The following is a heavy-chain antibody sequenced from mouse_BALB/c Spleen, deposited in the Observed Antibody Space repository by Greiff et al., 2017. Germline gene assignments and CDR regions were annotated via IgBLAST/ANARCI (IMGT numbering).Heavy chain of an antibody. CDR1: GFTFSSYA. V-gene: IGHV5-6-5*01. Sequence: EVMLVESGGGLVKPGGSLKLSCAASGFTFSSYAMSWVRQTPEKRLEWVASISSGGSTYYPDSVKGRFTISRDNARNILYLQMSSLRYEDTAMYYCARGQFITTANWYFDVWGAGTTVTVSS. J-gene: IGHJ1*01. CDR3: ARGQFITTANWYFDV. CDR2: ISSGGST. D-gene: IGHD1-2*01.